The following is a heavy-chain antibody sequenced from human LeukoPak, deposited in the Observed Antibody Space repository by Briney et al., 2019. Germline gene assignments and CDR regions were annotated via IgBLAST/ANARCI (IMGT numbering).Heavy chain of an antibody. V-gene: IGHV3-23*01. CDR1: GLTFSSYA. Sequence: GGSLRLSCAASGLTFSSYAMSWVRQAPGKGLEWVSAISGSGGSTYYADSVKGRFTISRDNSQNTLYLQMNSLRAEDTAVYYCAKSVAGFPNWFDPWGQGTLVAVSS. CDR2: ISGSGGST. D-gene: IGHD6-19*01. CDR3: AKSVAGFPNWFDP. J-gene: IGHJ5*02.